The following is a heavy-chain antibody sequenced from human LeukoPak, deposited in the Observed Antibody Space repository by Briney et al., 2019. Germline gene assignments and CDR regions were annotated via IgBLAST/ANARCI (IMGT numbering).Heavy chain of an antibody. CDR2: MNPNSGNT. CDR1: GYTFTSYD. CDR3: ARAGGYCGRISCPYYFDY. V-gene: IGHV1-8*01. D-gene: IGHD2-15*01. Sequence: ASVKVSCKASGYTFTSYDIDWVRQATGQGLEWMGWMNPNSGNTGYAQKFQGRVTMTRNTSISTAYMELSSLRSEDTAVYYCARAGGYCGRISCPYYFDYWGQGSLVAVSS. J-gene: IGHJ4*02.